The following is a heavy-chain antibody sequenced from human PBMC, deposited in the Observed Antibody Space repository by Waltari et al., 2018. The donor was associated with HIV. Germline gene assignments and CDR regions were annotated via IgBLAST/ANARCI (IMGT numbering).Heavy chain of an antibody. CDR1: GGSITSANYS. CDR2: IFFSGIT. CDR3: ARDRPVTGYLDP. D-gene: IGHD3-9*01. V-gene: IGHV4-30-4*01. J-gene: IGHJ5*02. Sequence: QVQLQESGPGLVKPSQTLSLTCNVSGGSITSANYSWSWIRQTPGKGLEWIGYIFFSGITEYNPSFKSRAVISSDTSKNQFYLTLTSVTAADTAIYFCARDRPVTGYLDPWGRGIMVTVSS.